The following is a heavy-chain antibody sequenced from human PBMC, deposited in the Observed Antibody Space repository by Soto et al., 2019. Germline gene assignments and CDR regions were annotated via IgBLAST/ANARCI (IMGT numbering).Heavy chain of an antibody. CDR2: ISYDGSNK. CDR1: GFTFSSYA. V-gene: IGHV3-30-3*01. J-gene: IGHJ5*02. D-gene: IGHD1-26*01. CDR3: AREESGSYWRGWFDP. Sequence: QVQLVESGGGVVQPGRSLRLSCAASGFTFSSYAMHWVRQAPGKGLEWVAVISYDGSNKYYADSVKGRFTISRDNSKNTLYLHMNSLRAEDTSVYYCAREESGSYWRGWFDPWGQGTLVTVSS.